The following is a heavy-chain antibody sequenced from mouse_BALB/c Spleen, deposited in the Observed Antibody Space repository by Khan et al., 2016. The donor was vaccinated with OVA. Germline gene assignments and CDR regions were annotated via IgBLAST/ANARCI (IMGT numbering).Heavy chain of an antibody. CDR1: GFNIKDTH. CDR3: APAGTGDYFDY. CDR2: IDPANDNS. D-gene: IGHD4-1*01. Sequence: EVQLQESGAELVKPGASVKLSCTASGFNIKDTHMHWVKQRPEQGLEWIGSIDPANDNSKYDPRFQGKATLTADTSSNTAYLHLSSLPSEDTAVYYGAPAGTGDYFDYWGQGTTLTVSS. V-gene: IGHV14-3*02. J-gene: IGHJ2*01.